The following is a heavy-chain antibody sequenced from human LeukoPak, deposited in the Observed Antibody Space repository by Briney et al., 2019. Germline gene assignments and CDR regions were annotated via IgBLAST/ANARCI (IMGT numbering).Heavy chain of an antibody. Sequence: GGSLRLSCAASGFTFSSYGMHWVRQAPGKGLEWVAVISYDGSNKYYADSVKGRFTISRDNSKNTLYLQINSLRAEDTAVYYCARREDTAYYYYGMDVWGQGTTVTVSS. CDR3: ARREDTAYYYYGMDV. J-gene: IGHJ6*02. CDR2: ISYDGSNK. D-gene: IGHD5-18*01. V-gene: IGHV3-30*03. CDR1: GFTFSSYG.